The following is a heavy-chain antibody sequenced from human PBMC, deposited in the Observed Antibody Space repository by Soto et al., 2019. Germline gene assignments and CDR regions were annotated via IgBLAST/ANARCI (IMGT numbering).Heavy chain of an antibody. D-gene: IGHD6-13*01. J-gene: IGHJ6*02. Sequence: GGSLRLSCAASGFTFSSYWMSWVRQAPGKGLEWVANIKQDGSEKYYVDPVKGRFTISRDNAKNSLYLQMNSLRAEDTAVYYCAREPFIAAAFYGMDVWGQGTTVTVSS. V-gene: IGHV3-7*01. CDR2: IKQDGSEK. CDR1: GFTFSSYW. CDR3: AREPFIAAAFYGMDV.